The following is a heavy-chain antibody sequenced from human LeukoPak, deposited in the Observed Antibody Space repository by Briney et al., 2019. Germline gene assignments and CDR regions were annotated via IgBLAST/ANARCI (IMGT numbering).Heavy chain of an antibody. Sequence: PSETLSLTCTVSGGSISSYYWSWIRQPPGKGLEWIGCIYHSGSTYYNPSLKSRVTISVDRSKNQFSLKLSSVTAADTAVYYCSRLVDDAFDIWGQGTMVTASS. CDR1: GGSISSYY. D-gene: IGHD3-9*01. J-gene: IGHJ3*02. CDR3: SRLVDDAFDI. V-gene: IGHV4-59*04. CDR2: IYHSGST.